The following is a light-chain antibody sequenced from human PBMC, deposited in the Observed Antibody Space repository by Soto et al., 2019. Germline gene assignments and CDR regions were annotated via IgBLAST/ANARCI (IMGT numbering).Light chain of an antibody. J-gene: IGKJ5*01. Sequence: DIVMTQSPDSLAVSLGERAPFNCKSSQSVLYSSNNKNSVAWYQQKPGQPPQLLIYWASTRESGVPGRFSGSESGTDFTLTISSLQAEDVAVYYCQQYYSSPFTFGQGTRLEIK. V-gene: IGKV4-1*01. CDR3: QQYYSSPFT. CDR1: QSVLYSSNNKNS. CDR2: WAS.